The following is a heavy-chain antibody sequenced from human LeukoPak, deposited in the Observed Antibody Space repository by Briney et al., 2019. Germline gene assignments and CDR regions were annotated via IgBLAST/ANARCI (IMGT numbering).Heavy chain of an antibody. CDR2: IYPGDYDT. J-gene: IGHJ4*02. CDR1: GYSFTNYW. D-gene: IGHD3-22*01. Sequence: LGESLKISCKGSGYSFTNYWIGWVRQMPGKGLEWMGIIYPGDYDTRYSPSFQGQVTISADKSISTAYLQWSSLKASDTAMYYCASPDYYDSSGYSPGVGYWGQGTLVTVSS. CDR3: ASPDYYDSSGYSPGVGY. V-gene: IGHV5-51*01.